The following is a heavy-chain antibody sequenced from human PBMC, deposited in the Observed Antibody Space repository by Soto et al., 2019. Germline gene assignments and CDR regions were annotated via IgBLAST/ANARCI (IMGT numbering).Heavy chain of an antibody. V-gene: IGHV1-18*01. D-gene: IGHD4-4*01. CDR3: ARRVPPSTSVTIRSNYYYYMDV. Sequence: ASVKVSCKASGYTFTSYGISWVRQAPGQGLEWMGWISAYNGNTNYAQKLQGRVTMTTDTSTSTAYMELRSLRSDDTAVYYCARRVPPSTSVTIRSNYYYYMDVWGKGTTVTVSS. CDR1: GYTFTSYG. J-gene: IGHJ6*03. CDR2: ISAYNGNT.